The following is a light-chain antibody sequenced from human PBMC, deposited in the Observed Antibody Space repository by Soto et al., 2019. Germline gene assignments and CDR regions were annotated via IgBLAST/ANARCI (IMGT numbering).Light chain of an antibody. J-gene: IGLJ2*01. CDR2: SNN. Sequence: QPVLTQPPSASGTPGQRVTISCSGSSSNIGSNTVNWYQQLPGTAPKLLIYSNNQRPSGVPDRFSGSKSGTSASLAISGLQSEDEADYYCAAWDDSLNGALFGGGTKLTVL. CDR3: AAWDDSLNGAL. V-gene: IGLV1-44*01. CDR1: SSNIGSNT.